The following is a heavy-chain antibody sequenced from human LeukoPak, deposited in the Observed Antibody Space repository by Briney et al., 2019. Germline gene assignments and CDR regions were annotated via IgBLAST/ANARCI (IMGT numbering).Heavy chain of an antibody. CDR1: GGSISSYY. J-gene: IGHJ1*01. Sequence: SETLSLTCTVSGGSISSYYWSWIRQPPGKGLEWIGYIYDSGSTNYNPSLKSRVTISVDTSKNQFSLKLSSVTAADTAVYYCAKTYYSSSGSWDWGQGTLVTVSS. D-gene: IGHD3-10*01. CDR3: AKTYYSSSGSWD. CDR2: IYDSGST. V-gene: IGHV4-59*01.